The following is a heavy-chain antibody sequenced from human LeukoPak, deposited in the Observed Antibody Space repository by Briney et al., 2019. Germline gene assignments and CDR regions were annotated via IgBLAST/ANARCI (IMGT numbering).Heavy chain of an antibody. CDR2: ISSSGGTI. CDR1: GFTFSDYY. Sequence: GGSLRLSCAASGFTFSDYYMSWIRQAPGKGLEWVSYISSSGGTISYADSVKGRFTISRDNAKNSLYLQMNSLRAEDTAVYYCARGEHIVGATLPHFDYLGQGTLVTVSS. J-gene: IGHJ4*02. D-gene: IGHD1-26*01. V-gene: IGHV3-11*01. CDR3: ARGEHIVGATLPHFDY.